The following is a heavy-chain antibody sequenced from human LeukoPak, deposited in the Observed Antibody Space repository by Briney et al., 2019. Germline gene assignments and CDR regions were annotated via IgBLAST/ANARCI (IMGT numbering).Heavy chain of an antibody. D-gene: IGHD1-26*01. CDR3: VRSHRVIGSYYKYYFDY. V-gene: IGHV1-69*05. CDR1: RGTFSTYA. CDR2: IIPIFGTA. J-gene: IGHJ4*02. Sequence: GASVRVSSKASRGTFSTYAISCVRQAPGHGLEWMGGIIPIFGTANSTQKFQGRVTLSTEASPRTAYMQMSGLRDLDTRLYYCVRSHRVIGSYYKYYFDYWGQGTLVTVSS.